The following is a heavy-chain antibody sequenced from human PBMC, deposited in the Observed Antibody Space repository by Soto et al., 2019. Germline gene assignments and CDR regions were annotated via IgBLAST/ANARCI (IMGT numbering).Heavy chain of an antibody. CDR2: ISWDGGST. CDR1: GFTFDDYT. J-gene: IGHJ4*02. CDR3: AKGGYSSSWYWADRYYFDY. Sequence: ESGGVVVQPGGSLRLSCAASGFTFDDYTMHWVRQAPGKGLEWVSLISWDGGSTYYADSVKGRFTISRDNSKNSLYLQMNSLRTEDTALYYCAKGGYSSSWYWADRYYFDYWGQGTLVTVSS. D-gene: IGHD6-13*01. V-gene: IGHV3-43*01.